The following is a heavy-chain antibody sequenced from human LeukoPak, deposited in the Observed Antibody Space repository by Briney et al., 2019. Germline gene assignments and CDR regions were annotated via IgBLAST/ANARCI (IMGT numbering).Heavy chain of an antibody. J-gene: IGHJ4*02. D-gene: IGHD2-15*01. CDR3: ARGARRRPLGYCSGGSCCENFDY. CDR1: GYTFTGYY. Sequence: ASVKVSCKASGYTFTGYYMHWVRQAPGQGLEWMGWINPNSGGTNYAQKFQGRVTMTRDTSISTAYMELSRLRSDDTAVYYCARGARRRPLGYCSGGSCCENFDYWGQGTLVTVSS. V-gene: IGHV1-2*02. CDR2: INPNSGGT.